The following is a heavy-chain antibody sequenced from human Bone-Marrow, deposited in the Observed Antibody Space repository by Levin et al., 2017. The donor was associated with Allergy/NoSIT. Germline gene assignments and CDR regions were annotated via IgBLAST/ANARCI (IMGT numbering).Heavy chain of an antibody. CDR1: GGSVSSANYY. CDR3: AREGAAKFDL. Sequence: PGGSLRLSCTVSGGSVSSANYYWSWIRQPPGKGLEWIGYIYFTGTTSYNPSLKSRVTISLDTSKSQFSLKLSSVTAADTAVYYCAREGAAKFDLWGQGSLVTVSS. J-gene: IGHJ5*02. D-gene: IGHD6-25*01. CDR2: IYFTGTT. V-gene: IGHV4-61*01.